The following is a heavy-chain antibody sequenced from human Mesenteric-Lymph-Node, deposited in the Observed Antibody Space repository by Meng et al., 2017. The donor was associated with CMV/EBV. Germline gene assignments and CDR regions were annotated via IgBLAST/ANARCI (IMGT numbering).Heavy chain of an antibody. Sequence: GESLKISCAASGFTFISYWMHWVRQAPGKGLVWVSRINSDGSSTNYADSVKGRFTISRDNAKNTLYLQMNSLRAEDTAVYYCARAKRVDPSDFWSGYDAFDIWGQGTMVTVSS. V-gene: IGHV3-74*01. CDR2: INSDGSST. CDR3: ARAKRVDPSDFWSGYDAFDI. J-gene: IGHJ3*02. CDR1: GFTFISYW. D-gene: IGHD3-3*01.